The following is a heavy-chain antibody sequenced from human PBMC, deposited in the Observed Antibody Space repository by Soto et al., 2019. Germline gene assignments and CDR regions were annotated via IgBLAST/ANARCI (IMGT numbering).Heavy chain of an antibody. CDR1: GFTFSSYA. CDR3: AKKGVVGVVSLGAFDI. V-gene: IGHV3-23*01. Sequence: GGSLRLSCAASGFTFSSYAMSWVRQAPGKGLEWVSAISGSGGSTYYADSVKGRFTISRDNSKNTLYLQMNSLRAEDTAVYYCAKKGVVGVVSLGAFDIWGQGTMVTVSS. J-gene: IGHJ3*02. D-gene: IGHD3-3*01. CDR2: ISGSGGST.